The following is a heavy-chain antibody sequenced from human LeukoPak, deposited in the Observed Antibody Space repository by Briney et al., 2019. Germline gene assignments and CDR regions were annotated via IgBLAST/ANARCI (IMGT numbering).Heavy chain of an antibody. J-gene: IGHJ4*02. CDR3: AREGVAVAGLGIDY. D-gene: IGHD6-19*01. V-gene: IGHV3-9*01. CDR2: INWNSDSI. Sequence: GGSLRLSCAVSGFTFDDYAMHWVRQVSGKGLEWVSGINWNSDSIGYADSVKGRFTTSRDNAKNSLYLQMNSLRAEDTALYYCAREGVAVAGLGIDYWGQGTLVTVSP. CDR1: GFTFDDYA.